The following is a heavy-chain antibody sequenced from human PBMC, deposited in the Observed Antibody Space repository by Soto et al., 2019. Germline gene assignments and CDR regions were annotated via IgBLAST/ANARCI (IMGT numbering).Heavy chain of an antibody. V-gene: IGHV4-59*01. J-gene: IGHJ4*02. CDR1: GGSINSYY. CDR2: IYYSGTT. D-gene: IGHD6-19*01. CDR3: SRGAGWWNY. Sequence: QVQLQESGPGLVKPSETLSLTCTVSGGSINSYYWSWIRQPPGKGLEWIGYIYYSGTTNYNPSLKSRVTISHDTPKNQFSLKLNSVTAADTAVYYCSRGAGWWNYWGQGTLVTVSS.